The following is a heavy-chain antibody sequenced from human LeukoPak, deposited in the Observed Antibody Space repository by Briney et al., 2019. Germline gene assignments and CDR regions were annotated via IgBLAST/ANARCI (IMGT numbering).Heavy chain of an antibody. CDR3: ARAHYDSSGYPRY. CDR2: MNPNSGNT. D-gene: IGHD3-22*01. Sequence: ASVKVSCKASGYTFTSYDINWVRQATGQGLEWMGWMNPNSGNTGYAQKFQGRVTMTRNTSISTAYMELSSLRSGDTAVYYCARAHYDSSGYPRYWGQGTLVTVSS. J-gene: IGHJ4*02. CDR1: GYTFTSYD. V-gene: IGHV1-8*01.